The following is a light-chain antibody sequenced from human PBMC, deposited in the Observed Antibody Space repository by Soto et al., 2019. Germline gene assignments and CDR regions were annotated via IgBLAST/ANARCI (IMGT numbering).Light chain of an antibody. CDR1: SSNIGNNY. Sequence: QSVLTHPPSVSAAPGQKVTISCSGSSSNIGNNYVSWYQQLPGTAPKLLIYDNNKRPSGIPDRFSGSKSGTSATLGITGLQTGDEADYYCGTWDSSLSAYVFGTVTKVTVL. V-gene: IGLV1-51*01. J-gene: IGLJ1*01. CDR2: DNN. CDR3: GTWDSSLSAYV.